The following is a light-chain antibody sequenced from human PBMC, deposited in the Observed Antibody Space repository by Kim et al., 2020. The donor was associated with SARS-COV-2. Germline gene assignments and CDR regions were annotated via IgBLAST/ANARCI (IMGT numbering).Light chain of an antibody. V-gene: IGLV4-69*01. CDR1: SGNSSYA. J-gene: IGLJ3*02. Sequence: QLVLTQSPSASASLGASVKLTCTLSSGNSSYAIAWHQQQPEKGPRYLMKLNSDGSHSKGDGIPDRFSGSSSGAERYLTTSSLQSEDEADYYCQTWGTGIRVFGGGTQLTVL. CDR3: QTWGTGIRV. CDR2: LNSDGSH.